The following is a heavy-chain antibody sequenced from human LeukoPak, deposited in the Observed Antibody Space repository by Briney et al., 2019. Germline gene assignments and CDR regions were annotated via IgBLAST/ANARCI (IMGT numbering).Heavy chain of an antibody. CDR3: ARVTYYYDSSGFRYYGMDV. V-gene: IGHV4-59*01. Sequence: SETLSLTCTVSGGSISSYYWSWIRQPPGKGLEWIGYIYYSGSTNYNPSLKSRVTISVATSKNQVSLKLSSVTAADTAVYYCARVTYYYDSSGFRYYGMDVWGQGTTVTVSS. D-gene: IGHD3-22*01. CDR2: IYYSGST. J-gene: IGHJ6*02. CDR1: GGSISSYY.